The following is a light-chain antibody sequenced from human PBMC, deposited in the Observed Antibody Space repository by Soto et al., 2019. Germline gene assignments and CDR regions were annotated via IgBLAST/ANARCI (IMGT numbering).Light chain of an antibody. CDR1: SSNTGSSN. Sequence: VLTQPPSASGTPGQRVTISCSGSSSNTGSSNVNWYQQLPGTAPKLLIYTNNQRPSGVPDRFSGSKSGTSASLAISGLQSEDEADYYCAAWDDSLNGRVFGTGTKVTVL. J-gene: IGLJ1*01. CDR2: TNN. V-gene: IGLV1-44*01. CDR3: AAWDDSLNGRV.